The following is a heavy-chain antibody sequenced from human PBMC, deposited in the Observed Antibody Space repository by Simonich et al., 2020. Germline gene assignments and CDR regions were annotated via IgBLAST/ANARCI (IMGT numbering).Heavy chain of an antibody. CDR3: ASRGWSGYYDY. J-gene: IGHJ4*02. V-gene: IGHV4-59*08. D-gene: IGHD3-3*01. Sequence: QVQLQESGPGLVKPSETLSLTCTVSGGSISGYYWSWIRQPPGKGLEWIGYIYYSGSTNYTPSRKDGVTISGDTAKNQFSLKLSSVTAADTAVYYCASRGWSGYYDYWGQGTLVTVSS. CDR2: IYYSGST. CDR1: GGSISGYY.